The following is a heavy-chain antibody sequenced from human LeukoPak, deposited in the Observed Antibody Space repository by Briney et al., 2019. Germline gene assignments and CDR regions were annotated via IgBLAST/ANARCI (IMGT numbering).Heavy chain of an antibody. CDR1: GYTFTSYY. D-gene: IGHD6-13*01. CDR3: ARGHRRQDSSSWYSLQYYYYYYYMDV. CDR2: INPSGGST. V-gene: IGHV1-46*01. Sequence: ASVKVSCKASGYTFTSYYMHWVRQAPGQGLEWMGIINPSGGSTSYAQKFQGRVTMTRDMSTSTDYMELSSLRSEDTAVYYCARGHRRQDSSSWYSLQYYYYYYYMDVWGKGTTVTVSS. J-gene: IGHJ6*03.